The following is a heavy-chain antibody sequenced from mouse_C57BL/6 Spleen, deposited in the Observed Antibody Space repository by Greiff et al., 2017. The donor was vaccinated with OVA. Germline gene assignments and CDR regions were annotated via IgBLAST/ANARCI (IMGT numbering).Heavy chain of an antibody. V-gene: IGHV5-6*02. CDR2: ISSGGSYT. D-gene: IGHD1-1*01. J-gene: IGHJ4*01. CDR3: ARRGYGSSYENYAMDY. CDR1: GFTFSSYG. Sequence: EVKVVESGGDLVKPGGSLKLSCAASGFTFSSYGMSWVRQTPDKRLEWVATISSGGSYTYYPDSVKGRFTISRDNAKNTLYLQMSSLKSEDTAMYYCARRGYGSSYENYAMDYWGQGTSVTVSS.